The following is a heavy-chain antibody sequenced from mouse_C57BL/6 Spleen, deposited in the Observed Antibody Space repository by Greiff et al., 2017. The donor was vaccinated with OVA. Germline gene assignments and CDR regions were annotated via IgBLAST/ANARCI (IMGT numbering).Heavy chain of an antibody. CDR3: ARGYGSSLAY. CDR2: INPSSGYT. J-gene: IGHJ3*01. Sequence: QVQLKESGAELAKPGASVKLSCKASGYTFTSYWMHWVKQRPGQGLEWIGYINPSSGYTKYNQKFKAKATLTADKSSSTAYMQLSSLTYEDSAVYYCARGYGSSLAYWGQGTLVTVSA. D-gene: IGHD1-1*01. V-gene: IGHV1-7*01. CDR1: GYTFTSYW.